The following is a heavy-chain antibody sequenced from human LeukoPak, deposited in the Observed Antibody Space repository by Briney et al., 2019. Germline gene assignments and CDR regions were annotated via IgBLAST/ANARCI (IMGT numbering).Heavy chain of an antibody. V-gene: IGHV4-34*01. J-gene: IGHJ4*02. Sequence: SETLSLTCRVYNGSFSGYYWNWIRQSPGKGLEWIGEINHSGSIHYNPSLKSRATISGDSSNNQFTLKLSSVTAADTAIYYCARVGYDYLWGSERDHWGQGTLVIVSS. CDR3: ARVGYDYLWGSERDH. D-gene: IGHD3-16*01. CDR2: INHSGSI. CDR1: NGSFSGYY.